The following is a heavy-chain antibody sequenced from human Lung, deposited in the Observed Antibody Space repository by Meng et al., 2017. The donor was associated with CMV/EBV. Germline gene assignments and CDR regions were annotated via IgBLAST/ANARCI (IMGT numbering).Heavy chain of an antibody. Sequence: SVXVSXXASGGTFSSYAFSWVRQAPGQGLEWMGGIIPVFAIANYAQKFQGRITITTDESTSTAYMELSSLRSEDTAVYYCARDRTGDCSSTSCYNYYYYYGMDVWGQETTVXVSS. J-gene: IGHJ6*02. V-gene: IGHV1-69*05. CDR3: ARDRTGDCSSTSCYNYYYYYGMDV. D-gene: IGHD2-2*02. CDR2: IIPVFAIA. CDR1: GGTFSSYA.